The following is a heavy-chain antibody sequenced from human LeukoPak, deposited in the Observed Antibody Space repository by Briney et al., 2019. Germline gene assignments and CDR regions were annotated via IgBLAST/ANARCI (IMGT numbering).Heavy chain of an antibody. CDR3: ARAGSRQWLVDLFDY. D-gene: IGHD6-19*01. Sequence: GGSLRLSCAASGFTFSSYGMHWVRQAPGQGQERVAFIRFDGSNTYYADSVKGRFTSSRDNAKKSLYLQMNSLRAEDTAVYYCARAGSRQWLVDLFDYWGQGTLVTVSS. J-gene: IGHJ4*02. CDR1: GFTFSSYG. V-gene: IGHV3-30*02. CDR2: IRFDGSNT.